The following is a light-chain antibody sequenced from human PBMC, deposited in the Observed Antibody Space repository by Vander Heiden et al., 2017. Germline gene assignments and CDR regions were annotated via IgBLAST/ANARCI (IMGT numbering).Light chain of an antibody. Sequence: DIQMTQSPSTLSASVGDRVTITCRASQSIGIWLAWYQQKPGKAPKLLIYDASNLERGVPSTFSGSGSGKEFTLTISSLRPDDFTTYYCQQYNTYPWTFGQGTKVEIK. CDR3: QQYNTYPWT. V-gene: IGKV1-5*01. CDR2: DAS. CDR1: QSIGIW. J-gene: IGKJ1*01.